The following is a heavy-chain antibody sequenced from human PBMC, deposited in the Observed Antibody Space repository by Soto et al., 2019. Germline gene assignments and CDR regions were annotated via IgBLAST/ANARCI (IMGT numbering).Heavy chain of an antibody. CDR3: ARGGTTVTTIYYYYYGMDV. V-gene: IGHV3-53*02. CDR1: GFTVSSNY. CDR2: IYSGGST. J-gene: IGHJ6*02. D-gene: IGHD4-17*01. Sequence: EVQLVETGGGLIQPGGSLRLSCAASGFTVSSNYMSWVRQAPGKGLEWVSVIYSGGSTYYADSVKGRFTISRDNSKNTLYLQMNSLRAEDTAVYYCARGGTTVTTIYYYYYGMDVWGQGTTVTVSS.